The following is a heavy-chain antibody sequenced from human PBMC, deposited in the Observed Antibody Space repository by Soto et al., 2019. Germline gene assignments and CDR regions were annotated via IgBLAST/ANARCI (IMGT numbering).Heavy chain of an antibody. CDR1: GGSFSGYY. V-gene: IGHV4-34*01. Sequence: QVQLQQWGAGLLKPSETLSLTCAVYGGSFSGYYWSWIRQPPGKGLEWIGEINHSGSTNYSPSLRRRVTISVDTSKNQFSLKLSSVTAADSAVYYCARGWGSGWYVIGRWFDPWGQGTLVTVSS. CDR3: ARGWGSGWYVIGRWFDP. J-gene: IGHJ5*02. D-gene: IGHD6-19*01. CDR2: INHSGST.